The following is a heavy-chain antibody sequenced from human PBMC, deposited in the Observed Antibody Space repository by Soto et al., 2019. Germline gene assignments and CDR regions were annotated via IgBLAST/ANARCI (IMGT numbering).Heavy chain of an antibody. V-gene: IGHV3-23*05. CDR3: AKGSAVAGFEFES. J-gene: IGHJ4*02. CDR2: ITASGNSR. CDR1: GFTFHNYV. Sequence: GGSLKLSFLVSGFTFHNYVMGWVCQGPGKGVEWVSGITASGNSRYYADAVKDRFTVSRDNSRNTLFLQMHSLGVDDKGTYYCAKGSAVAGFEFESWGQGTVVTVSS. D-gene: IGHD6-19*01.